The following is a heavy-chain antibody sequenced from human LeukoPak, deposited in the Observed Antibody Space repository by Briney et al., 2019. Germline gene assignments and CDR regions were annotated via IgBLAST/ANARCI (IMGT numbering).Heavy chain of an antibody. D-gene: IGHD6-19*01. CDR2: ISGSGGST. J-gene: IGHJ4*02. CDR3: AKSQGLIAVAGYYFDY. V-gene: IGHV3-23*01. Sequence: PGGSLRLSCAASGFTFSSYAMSWVRQAPGKGLEWVSAISGSGGSTYYADSVKGRFTISRDDSKNTLYLQMNSLRAEDTAVYYCAKSQGLIAVAGYYFDYWGQGTLVTVSS. CDR1: GFTFSSYA.